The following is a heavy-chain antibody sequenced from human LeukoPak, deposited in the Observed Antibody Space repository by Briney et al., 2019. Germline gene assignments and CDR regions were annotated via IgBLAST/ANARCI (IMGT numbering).Heavy chain of an antibody. CDR2: IYTSGST. Sequence: SQTLSLTCTVSGGSISSGSYYWSWIRQPAGKGLEWIGRIYTSGSTNYNPSLKSRVTISVDTSKNQFSLKLSSVTAADTAVYYCARTVRSWNDANNYYYYYYMDVWGKGTTVTVSS. V-gene: IGHV4-61*02. CDR3: ARTVRSWNDANNYYYYYYMDV. CDR1: GGSISSGSYY. D-gene: IGHD1-1*01. J-gene: IGHJ6*03.